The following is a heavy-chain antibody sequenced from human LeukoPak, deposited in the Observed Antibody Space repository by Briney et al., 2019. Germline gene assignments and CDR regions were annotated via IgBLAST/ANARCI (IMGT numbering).Heavy chain of an antibody. CDR1: GGSISSGGYY. D-gene: IGHD2-8*01. Sequence: SQTLSLTCTVSGGSISSGGYYWSWIRQHPGTGLEWIGYIYYSGSTYYNPSLKSRVTISVDTSKNQFSLKLSSVSAADTAVYYCARVYCSNGVCYYFDYWGQGTLVTVSS. CDR2: IYYSGST. J-gene: IGHJ4*02. CDR3: ARVYCSNGVCYYFDY. V-gene: IGHV4-31*03.